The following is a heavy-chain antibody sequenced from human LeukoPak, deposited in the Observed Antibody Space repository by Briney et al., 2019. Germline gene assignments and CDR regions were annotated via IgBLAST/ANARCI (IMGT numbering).Heavy chain of an antibody. D-gene: IGHD3-10*01. Sequence: TGGSLRLSCTASGFTFGDYAMSWVRQAPGKGLEWVGFIRSKAYGGTTEYAASVKGRFTISRDDSKSIAYLQMNSLKTEDTAVYYCTIVIWFGELSVGDYWGQEPLVTVSS. CDR2: IRSKAYGGTT. V-gene: IGHV3-49*04. CDR1: GFTFGDYA. CDR3: TIVIWFGELSVGDY. J-gene: IGHJ4*02.